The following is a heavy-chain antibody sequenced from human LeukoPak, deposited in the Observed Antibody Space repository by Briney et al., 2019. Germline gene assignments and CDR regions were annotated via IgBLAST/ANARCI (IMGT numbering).Heavy chain of an antibody. CDR3: ARDLMRFLEWVN. D-gene: IGHD3-3*01. CDR2: VSSASSHV. J-gene: IGHJ4*02. CDR1: GFSFSNA. V-gene: IGHV3-21*01. Sequence: GGSLRLSCVASGFSFSNAMNWVRQAPGKGPEWVSYVSSASSHVYYADSVRGRFIISRDNAKNSLYLQMNSLRAEDTAVYYCARDLMRFLEWVNWGQGTLVTVSS.